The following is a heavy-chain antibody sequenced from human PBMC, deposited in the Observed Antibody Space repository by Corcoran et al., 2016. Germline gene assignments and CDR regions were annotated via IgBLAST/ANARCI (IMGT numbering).Heavy chain of an antibody. CDR2: IIPIFGTA. Sequence: QVQLVQSGAEVKKPGSSVKVSCKASGGTFSSYAISWVRQAPGQGLEWMGGIIPIFGTANYAQKFQGRVTITADESTSTAYMELSSLRSEDTAVYYCARDHCSSTSCYTWYYYGMDVWGQGTTVTVSS. CDR3: ARDHCSSTSCYTWYYYGMDV. CDR1: GGTFSSYA. V-gene: IGHV1-69*01. J-gene: IGHJ6*02. D-gene: IGHD2-2*02.